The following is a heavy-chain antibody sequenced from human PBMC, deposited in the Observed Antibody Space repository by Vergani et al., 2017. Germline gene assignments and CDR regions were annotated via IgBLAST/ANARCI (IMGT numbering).Heavy chain of an antibody. Sequence: QLQLQESGPGLVKPSETLSLTCTVSGGSISSSSYYWGWIRQPPGKGLEWFGSIYYSGSTNYNPSLKSRVTISVDRSKNQFSLKLSSVTAADTAVYYCARGALFINYYDSSVYHSPPYFQHWGQGTLVTVSS. CDR3: ARGALFINYYDSSVYHSPPYFQH. D-gene: IGHD3-22*01. V-gene: IGHV4-39*07. CDR1: GGSISSSSYY. CDR2: IYYSGST. J-gene: IGHJ1*01.